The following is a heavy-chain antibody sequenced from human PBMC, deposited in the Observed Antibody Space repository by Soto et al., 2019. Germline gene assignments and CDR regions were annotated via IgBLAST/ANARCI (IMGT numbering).Heavy chain of an antibody. D-gene: IGHD2-21*01. J-gene: IGHJ4*02. V-gene: IGHV1-18*01. Sequence: ASVKVSCKASGFTFTSYAITWVRQAPGQGLEWMGWISAYNGNTNYAQNLQGRVTMTTDASTSTAYMELGSLTSDDTAVYYCARDFTGWPPDVVDSSGQGSLVTVSS. CDR3: ARDFTGWPPDVVDS. CDR2: ISAYNGNT. CDR1: GFTFTSYA.